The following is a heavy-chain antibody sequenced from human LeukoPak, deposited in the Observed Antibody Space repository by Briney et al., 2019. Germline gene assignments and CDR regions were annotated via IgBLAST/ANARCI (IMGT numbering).Heavy chain of an antibody. CDR3: ARDVAAAGTFGDY. D-gene: IGHD6-13*01. J-gene: IGHJ4*02. V-gene: IGHV1-46*01. Sequence: ASVKLSCKASGYIFSRYYMHWVRQAPGQGLEWMGILNPDGGSTGYSQRFQDRITMTMDTPTNSFYMELRSLTSDDTAVYYCARDVAAAGTFGDYWGQGTLVTVSS. CDR2: LNPDGGST. CDR1: GYIFSRYY.